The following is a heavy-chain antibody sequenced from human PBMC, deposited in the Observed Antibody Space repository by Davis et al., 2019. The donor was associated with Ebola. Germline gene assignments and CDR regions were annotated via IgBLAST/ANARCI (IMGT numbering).Heavy chain of an antibody. CDR1: GGSISSYY. J-gene: IGHJ4*02. CDR2: IYYSGST. Sequence: PSETLSLTCTVSGGSISSYYWSWIRQPPGKGLEWIGYIYYSGSTNYNPSLKSRVTISVDTSKNQFSLKLSSVTAADTAVYYCARSMGYQLLTFDYWGQGTLVTVSS. D-gene: IGHD2-2*01. V-gene: IGHV4-59*01. CDR3: ARSMGYQLLTFDY.